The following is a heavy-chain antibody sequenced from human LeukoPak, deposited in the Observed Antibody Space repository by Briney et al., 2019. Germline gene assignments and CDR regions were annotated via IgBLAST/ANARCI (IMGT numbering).Heavy chain of an antibody. CDR1: GFTFSSYA. Sequence: AGGSLRLSCAASGFTFSSYAMSWVRQAPGKGLEWVSAISGSGGSTYYADSVKGRFTISRDNSKNTLYLQMNSLRAEDTAVYYCAKVSAQESMVYAISPHYYMDVWGKGTTVTVSS. CDR3: AKVSAQESMVYAISPHYYMDV. CDR2: ISGSGGST. V-gene: IGHV3-23*01. J-gene: IGHJ6*03. D-gene: IGHD2-8*01.